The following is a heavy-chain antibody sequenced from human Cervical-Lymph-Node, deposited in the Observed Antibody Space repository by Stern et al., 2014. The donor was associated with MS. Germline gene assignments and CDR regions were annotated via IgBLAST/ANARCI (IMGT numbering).Heavy chain of an antibody. CDR1: GGSISSSGYY. D-gene: IGHD2-21*01. J-gene: IGHJ5*02. Sequence: VHLVESGPGLVKPSQTLSLTCTVSGGSISSSGYYWSWIRQPPDKGLAWIGRIHDRGSPYYTPSLKSRVPYSMDYATNTFSLKLPSVTAADTAVYYCATTRGDLFTWNWFDPWGQGTLVTVSS. CDR2: IHDRGSP. CDR3: ATTRGDLFTWNWFDP. V-gene: IGHV4-61*02.